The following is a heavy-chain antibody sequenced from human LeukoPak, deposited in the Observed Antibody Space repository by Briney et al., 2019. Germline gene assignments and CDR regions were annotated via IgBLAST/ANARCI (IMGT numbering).Heavy chain of an antibody. CDR2: IDGGAVKT. CDR3: VKESPHWTVTPGD. CDR1: GFRFDAFT. D-gene: IGHD4-17*01. V-gene: IGHV3-23*01. J-gene: IGHJ4*02. Sequence: PGRSLRLSCIASGFRFDAFTIGWVRQAPGRGLEWVSGIDGGAVKTYFADSVKGRFTISRDNSKNTVHLQMNSLRAEDTGVYYCVKESPHWTVTPGDWGQGTLVIVSS.